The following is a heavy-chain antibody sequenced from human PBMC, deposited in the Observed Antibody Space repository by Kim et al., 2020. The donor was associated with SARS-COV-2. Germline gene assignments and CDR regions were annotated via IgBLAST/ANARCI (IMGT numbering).Heavy chain of an antibody. CDR3: ARRTSSWYPFDY. Sequence: YYTPPLKRRLTIPVDTARNQLSLKLTSVPAADTAVYYCARRTSSWYPFDYWGQGTLVTVSS. J-gene: IGHJ4*02. V-gene: IGHV4-39*01. D-gene: IGHD6-13*01.